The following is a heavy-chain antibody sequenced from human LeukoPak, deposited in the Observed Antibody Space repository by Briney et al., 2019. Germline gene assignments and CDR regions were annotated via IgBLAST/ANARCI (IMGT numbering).Heavy chain of an antibody. CDR1: GFTFSSYA. D-gene: IGHD3-22*01. CDR3: AKDGYDGSGAYIDY. CDR2: ISYDGSNK. Sequence: PGGSLRLSCAASGFTFSSYAMHWVRQAPGKGLEWVAVISYDGSNKYYADSVKGRFTISRDNSKNTLYLQMNSLRAEDTAVYYCAKDGYDGSGAYIDYWGQGTLVIVSS. J-gene: IGHJ4*02. V-gene: IGHV3-30-3*01.